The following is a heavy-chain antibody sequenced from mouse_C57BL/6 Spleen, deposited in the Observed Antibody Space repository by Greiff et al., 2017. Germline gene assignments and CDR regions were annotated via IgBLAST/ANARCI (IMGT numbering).Heavy chain of an antibody. V-gene: IGHV1-4*01. Sequence: VKLVESGAELARPGASVKMSCKASGYTFTSYTMHWVKQRPGQGLEWIGYINPSSGYTKYNQKFKDKATLTADKSSSTAYMHLSSLTSEDSAVYYCARSGGVGYFDVWGTGTTVTVSS. CDR3: ARSGGVGYFDV. CDR2: INPSSGYT. D-gene: IGHD1-3*01. J-gene: IGHJ1*03. CDR1: GYTFTSYT.